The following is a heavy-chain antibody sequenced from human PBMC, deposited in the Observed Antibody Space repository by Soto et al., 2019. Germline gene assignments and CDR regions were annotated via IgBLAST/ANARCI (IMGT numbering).Heavy chain of an antibody. CDR1: GFTFSSYG. CDR2: IWYDGSNK. V-gene: IGHV3-33*01. Sequence: GGSLRLSCAASGFTFSSYGMHWVRQAPGKGLEWVAVIWYDGSNKYYADSVKGRFTISRDNSKNTLYLQMNSLRAEDTAVYYCARDLYYDSSGYYFTYYYYGMDVWGQGTTVTVSS. D-gene: IGHD3-22*01. CDR3: ARDLYYDSSGYYFTYYYYGMDV. J-gene: IGHJ6*02.